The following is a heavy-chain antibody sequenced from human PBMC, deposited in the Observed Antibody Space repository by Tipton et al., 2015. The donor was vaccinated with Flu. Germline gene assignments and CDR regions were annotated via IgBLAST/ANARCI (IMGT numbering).Heavy chain of an antibody. CDR1: GFTFSDYY. CDR3: AREGLYSGYDRLTPFDY. J-gene: IGHJ4*02. D-gene: IGHD5-12*01. CDR2: ISSSGSTI. V-gene: IGHV3-11*01. Sequence: SLRLSCAASGFTFSDYYMSWIRQAPGKGLEWVSYISSSGSTIYYADSVKGRFTISRDNAKNSLYLQMNSLRAEDTAVYYCAREGLYSGYDRLTPFDYWGQGTLVTVSS.